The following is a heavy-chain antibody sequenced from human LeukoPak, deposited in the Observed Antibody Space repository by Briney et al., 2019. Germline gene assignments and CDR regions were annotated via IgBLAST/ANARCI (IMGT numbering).Heavy chain of an antibody. D-gene: IGHD6-19*01. V-gene: IGHV3-23*01. CDR3: TRDVVPDSGWDLDY. Sequence: GGSLRLSCAASGFTFSTYSMTWVRQGPGKGLEWVSSIYPNGGSTFYADSVKGRFTISRDNSKNTLYLQMSSLRTEDTAIYYCTRDVVPDSGWDLDYWGQGTLVTVSS. J-gene: IGHJ4*02. CDR2: IYPNGGST. CDR1: GFTFSTYS.